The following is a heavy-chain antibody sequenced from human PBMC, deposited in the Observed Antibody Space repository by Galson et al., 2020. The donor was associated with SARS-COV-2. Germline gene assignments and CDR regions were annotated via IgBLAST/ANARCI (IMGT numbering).Heavy chain of an antibody. Sequence: GSLRLSCTVSGGSISSYYWSWIRQLPGKGLEWIGYVYYTGSTNYNPSLKSRVSISADTSNNQLSLEVRSVTAADTAVYFCARDRRHQYSSAWFAFDIWGQGTLVTVSS. J-gene: IGHJ3*02. D-gene: IGHD6-13*01. CDR2: VYYTGST. CDR3: ARDRRHQYSSAWFAFDI. CDR1: GGSISSYY. V-gene: IGHV4-59*01.